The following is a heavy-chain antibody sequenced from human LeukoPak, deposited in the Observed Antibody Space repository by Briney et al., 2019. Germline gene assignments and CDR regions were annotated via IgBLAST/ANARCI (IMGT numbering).Heavy chain of an antibody. D-gene: IGHD3-22*01. V-gene: IGHV3-30*04. Sequence: GALRLSCAASGFTFSSYAMSWVRQPPGKGLEWVAVISYDGSKKYYADSVKGRFTISRDNSKNTLYLQMDSLRAEDTAVYYCATAQREYYYDSSGIMGNWGQGTLVTVSS. J-gene: IGHJ4*02. CDR1: GFTFSSYA. CDR2: ISYDGSKK. CDR3: ATAQREYYYDSSGIMGN.